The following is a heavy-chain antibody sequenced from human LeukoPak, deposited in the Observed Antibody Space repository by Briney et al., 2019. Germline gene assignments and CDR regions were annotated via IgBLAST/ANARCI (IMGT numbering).Heavy chain of an antibody. CDR2: IKTDGSNT. CDR3: VRMAAGPR. CDR1: GFTFSSFW. D-gene: IGHD6-13*01. Sequence: QAGGSLRLSCAASGFTFSSFWMHWVRQAPGEGLVWVSAIKTDGSNTNYADSVKGRFTISRDNAKNTLYLQMNSLGVEDTAVYYCVRMAAGPRWGQGTLVTVSS. V-gene: IGHV3-74*01. J-gene: IGHJ4*02.